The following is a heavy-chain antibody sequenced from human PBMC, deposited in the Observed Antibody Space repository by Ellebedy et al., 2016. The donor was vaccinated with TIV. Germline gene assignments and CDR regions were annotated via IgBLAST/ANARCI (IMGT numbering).Heavy chain of an antibody. CDR2: IIPIFGTA. Sequence: SVKVSXXASGGTFSSYAISWVRQAPGQGLEWMGGIIPIFGTANYAQKFQGRVTITADESTSTAYMELSSLRSEDTAVYYCARGFSGSSGIGYYYYGMDVWGQGTTVTVSS. V-gene: IGHV1-69*13. J-gene: IGHJ6*02. CDR3: ARGFSGSSGIGYYYYGMDV. D-gene: IGHD3-10*01. CDR1: GGTFSSYA.